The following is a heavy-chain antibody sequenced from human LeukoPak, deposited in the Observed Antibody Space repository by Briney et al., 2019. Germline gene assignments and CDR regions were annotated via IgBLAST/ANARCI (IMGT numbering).Heavy chain of an antibody. J-gene: IGHJ4*02. CDR1: GYTFTGYY. Sequence: ASVKVSCRASGYTFTGYYMHWVRPAPGQGLGWMGWISAYNGNTNYAQKLQGRVTMTTDTSTSTAYMELRSMRSDDTAVYYCARESDLEINYYDSSGYYGYWGQGTLVTVSS. V-gene: IGHV1-18*04. CDR3: ARESDLEINYYDSSGYYGY. D-gene: IGHD3-22*01. CDR2: ISAYNGNT.